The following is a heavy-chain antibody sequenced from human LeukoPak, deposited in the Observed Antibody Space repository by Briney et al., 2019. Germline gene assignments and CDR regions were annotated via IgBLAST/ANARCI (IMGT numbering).Heavy chain of an antibody. J-gene: IGHJ5*02. Sequence: GGSLRLSCAASGFTFSSYDMHWVRHATGKGLEWVSAIGTAGDTYYPGSVKGRFTISRENAKNSLYLQMNSLRAGDTAVYYCARGTTLYSSGSWFDPWGQGTLVTVSS. D-gene: IGHD6-19*01. V-gene: IGHV3-13*01. CDR1: GFTFSSYD. CDR3: ARGTTLYSSGSWFDP. CDR2: IGTAGDT.